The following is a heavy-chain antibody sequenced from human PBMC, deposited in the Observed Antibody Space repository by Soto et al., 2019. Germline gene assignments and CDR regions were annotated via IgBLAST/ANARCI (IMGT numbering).Heavy chain of an antibody. CDR3: ILTVSGLNSPFDY. CDR2: IYPGDSDT. J-gene: IGHJ4*02. D-gene: IGHD6-19*01. CDR1: GYSFTGYW. Sequence: GESLKVSCKGSGYSFTGYWIGWVRQMPGKGLEWMGIIYPGDSDTRYSPSFQGQVTISADKSISTAYLQWGSLKASDTAMYYCILTVSGLNSPFDYWGQGTLVTVSS. V-gene: IGHV5-51*01.